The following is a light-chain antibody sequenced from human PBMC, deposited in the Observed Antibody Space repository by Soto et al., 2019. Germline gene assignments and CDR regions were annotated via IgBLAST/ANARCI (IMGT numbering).Light chain of an antibody. Sequence: EIVLTQSPGTLYLSPGERANLSCRASLSVSSSYLAWYQRKPGQAHRLLIYGASSRATGIADRFSGSGSGTHSTLTISRLEPEELAVYYCQQYGSSPWTFGQGTK. CDR3: QQYGSSPWT. CDR2: GAS. J-gene: IGKJ1*01. CDR1: LSVSSSY. V-gene: IGKV3-20*01.